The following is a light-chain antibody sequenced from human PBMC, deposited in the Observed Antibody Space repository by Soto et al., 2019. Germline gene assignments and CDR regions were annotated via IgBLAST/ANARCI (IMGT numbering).Light chain of an antibody. V-gene: IGKV3-20*01. CDR1: QTITNNY. Sequence: IVLTQSPGTLSFSPGDRATLSCRATQTITNNYLAWYQQKPGQAPRLLIYGASSRATDIPDRFIGSGSGTYFTLTISRLEPEDFAVYYCQRYGSSTTFGQGNQVEIX. CDR2: GAS. CDR3: QRYGSSTT. J-gene: IGKJ1*01.